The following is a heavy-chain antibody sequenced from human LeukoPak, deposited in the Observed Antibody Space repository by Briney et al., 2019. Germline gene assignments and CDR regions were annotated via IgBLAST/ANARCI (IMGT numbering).Heavy chain of an antibody. CDR1: GYTFTSYG. V-gene: IGHV1-8*02. D-gene: IGHD6-19*01. Sequence: ASVKVSCKASGYTFTSYGISWVRQAPGQGLEWMGWMNPNSGNTGYAQKFQGRVTMTRNTSISTAYMELSSLRSEDTAVYYCARAHTEYSSGWYSFWGQGTLVTVSS. CDR3: ARAHTEYSSGWYSF. J-gene: IGHJ4*02. CDR2: MNPNSGNT.